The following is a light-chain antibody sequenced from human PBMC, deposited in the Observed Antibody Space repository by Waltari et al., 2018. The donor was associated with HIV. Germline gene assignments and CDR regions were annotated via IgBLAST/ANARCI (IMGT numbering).Light chain of an antibody. J-gene: IGLJ2*01. CDR2: EVT. V-gene: IGLV2-14*01. CDR3: SSYTSSATGVL. CDR1: SSDIGGYNF. Sequence: QSALTQPASVPGSPGQSITISCPGPSSDIGGYNFFSWYQQHPGRAPRLMIYEVTSRPSGVSNRFSGSRSGNTASLTISGLQAEDEADYYCSSYTSSATGVLFGGGTTLTVL.